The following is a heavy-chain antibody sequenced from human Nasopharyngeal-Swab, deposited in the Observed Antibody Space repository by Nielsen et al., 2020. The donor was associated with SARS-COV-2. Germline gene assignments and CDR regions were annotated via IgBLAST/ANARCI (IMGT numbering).Heavy chain of an antibody. V-gene: IGHV4-39*07. CDR3: ARDIGVGLLDAFDI. CDR2: IYYSGST. D-gene: IGHD2/OR15-2a*01. Sequence: GSLRLSCTVSGGSISSSSYYWGWIRQPPGKGLEWIGSIYYSGSTYYNPSLKSRVTISVDTSKNQFSLKLSSVTAADTAVYYCARDIGVGLLDAFDIWGQGTMVTVSS. CDR1: GGSISSSSYY. J-gene: IGHJ3*02.